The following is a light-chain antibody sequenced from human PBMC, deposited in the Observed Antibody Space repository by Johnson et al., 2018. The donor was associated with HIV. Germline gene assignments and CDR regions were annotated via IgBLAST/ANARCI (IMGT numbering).Light chain of an antibody. V-gene: IGLV1-51*02. CDR3: GTWDSSLSAYYV. J-gene: IGLJ1*01. CDR2: ENT. CDR1: SSNIGNNY. Sequence: QSVLTQPPSVSAAPGQKVNISCSGSSSNIGNNYVSWYQQLPGTAPKLLIYENTKRPSGIPDRFSGSKSGTSATLGITGLQTGDEADYYCGTWDSSLSAYYVFGTGTKVTCL.